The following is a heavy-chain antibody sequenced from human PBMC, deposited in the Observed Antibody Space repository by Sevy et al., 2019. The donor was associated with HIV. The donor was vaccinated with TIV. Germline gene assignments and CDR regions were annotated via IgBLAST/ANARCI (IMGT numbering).Heavy chain of an antibody. CDR1: RFTFSTYA. Sequence: GGSLRLSCAASRFTFSTYAMSWVRQAPGKGLEWVSAITGSGGTTYYVDSVRGRFTISRDNSKNTLYLQMNSLRADDTAVYYCVKEAPGYNYDISGSFDYWGQGTPVTVSS. D-gene: IGHD3-22*01. J-gene: IGHJ4*02. CDR3: VKEAPGYNYDISGSFDY. V-gene: IGHV3-23*01. CDR2: ITGSGGTT.